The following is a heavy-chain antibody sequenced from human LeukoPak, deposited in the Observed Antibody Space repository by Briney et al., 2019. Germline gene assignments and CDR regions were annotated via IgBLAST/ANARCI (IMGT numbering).Heavy chain of an antibody. Sequence: TSETLSLTCTVSGGSIGRDGYYWGWIRQPPGKGLEWIGNIYSSGSTYYNASLQSRVTISIDTSKNQFSLRLNSVTAADTAMYYCAKSGGYGLIDYWGQGTRVTVSS. V-gene: IGHV4-39*01. CDR3: AKSGGYGLIDY. CDR1: GGSIGRDGYY. CDR2: IYSSGST. D-gene: IGHD1-26*01. J-gene: IGHJ4*02.